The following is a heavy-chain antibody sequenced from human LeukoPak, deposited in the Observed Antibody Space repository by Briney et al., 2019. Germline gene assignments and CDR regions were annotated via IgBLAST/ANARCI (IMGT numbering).Heavy chain of an antibody. V-gene: IGHV3-33*01. J-gene: IGHJ3*02. CDR2: IGFDVSKI. CDR1: GFSFSSYL. Sequence: GGSLRLSCAASGFSFSSYLMHWVRQAPGKGLEWVALIGFDVSKIYYADSVKGRFTISRDNSKNTLYLQMNSLRDEDAAVYFCARERLENCNDGSCPDALDIWGQGTMVTISS. D-gene: IGHD2-15*01. CDR3: ARERLENCNDGSCPDALDI.